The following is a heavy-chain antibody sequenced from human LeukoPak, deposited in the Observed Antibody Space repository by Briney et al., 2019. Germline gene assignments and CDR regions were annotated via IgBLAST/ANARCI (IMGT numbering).Heavy chain of an antibody. V-gene: IGHV3-23*01. J-gene: IGHJ4*02. CDR1: GFTFNNYA. Sequence: QPGGSLRLSCAASGFTFNNYAMNWVRQAPGKGLEWVSSISGGGETTYYADSAKGRFTISRDNSQNTLYLQMNSLRAEDTAVYYCARDYADYVGYFSFDYWGQGTLVTVSS. CDR3: ARDYADYVGYFSFDY. D-gene: IGHD4-17*01. CDR2: ISGGGETT.